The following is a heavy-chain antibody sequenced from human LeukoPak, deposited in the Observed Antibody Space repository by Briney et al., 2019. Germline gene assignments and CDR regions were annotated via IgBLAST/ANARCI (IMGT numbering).Heavy chain of an antibody. V-gene: IGHV3-23*01. Sequence: GGSLRLSCAASGFTFSSYATSWVRHAPGKGLEWVSAISGSGGSTYYADSVKGRFTISRDNSKNTLYLQMNSLRAADTAVYYCAKEIAVAGTSALDYWGQGTLVTVSS. D-gene: IGHD6-19*01. CDR1: GFTFSSYA. J-gene: IGHJ4*02. CDR2: ISGSGGST. CDR3: AKEIAVAGTSALDY.